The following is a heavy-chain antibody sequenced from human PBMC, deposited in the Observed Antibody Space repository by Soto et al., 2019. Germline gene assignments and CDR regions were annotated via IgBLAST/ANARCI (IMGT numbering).Heavy chain of an antibody. CDR2: IYPGDSDV. CDR3: AEQRKETTPLSQMSFDA. D-gene: IGHD1-1*01. J-gene: IGHJ4*02. Sequence: GESLKISCQASGYNFRHYYIAWVRQKPGRGLEWVGLIYPGDSDVRYSPSVQGQVTISVDRSTDTAFLQWNSLKASDSATYYCAEQRKETTPLSQMSFDAWGQGTLVTVSS. CDR1: GYNFRHYY. V-gene: IGHV5-51*01.